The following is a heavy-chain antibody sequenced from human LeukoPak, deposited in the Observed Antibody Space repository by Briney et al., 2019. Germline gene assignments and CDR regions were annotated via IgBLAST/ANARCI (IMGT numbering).Heavy chain of an antibody. CDR1: GYTFTAYQ. Sequence: ASVKVSCKASGYTFTAYQIHWVRQAPGQGLEWMRWIRPKTGGTNYAQKFDDRVTMTRDTSISTAYMELSRLTSDDTAVYYCTRAGHYDFNWFDPWGQGTLVTVSS. J-gene: IGHJ5*02. CDR2: IRPKTGGT. CDR3: TRAGHYDFNWFDP. V-gene: IGHV1-2*02. D-gene: IGHD2/OR15-2a*01.